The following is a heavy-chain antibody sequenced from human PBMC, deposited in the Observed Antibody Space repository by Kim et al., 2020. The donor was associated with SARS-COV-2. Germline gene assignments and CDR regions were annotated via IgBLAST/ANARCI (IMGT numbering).Heavy chain of an antibody. V-gene: IGHV4-59*13. CDR3: ARGALYKFDP. CDR2: VHHSGGT. D-gene: IGHD1-20*01. Sequence: SETLSLTCNVSGDSMSPYYWSWIRQPPGKGLEWIGYVHHSGGTYYNPSLKSRVTISVDTSKNQFSLKLTSMTTADTAVYYCARGALYKFDPWGQGTLVTVSS. CDR1: GDSMSPYY. J-gene: IGHJ5*02.